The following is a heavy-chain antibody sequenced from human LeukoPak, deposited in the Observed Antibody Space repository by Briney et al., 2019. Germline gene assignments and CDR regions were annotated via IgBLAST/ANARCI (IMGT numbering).Heavy chain of an antibody. J-gene: IGHJ4*02. V-gene: IGHV4-59*01. CDR2: VYYSGST. CDR1: GGSISIYY. D-gene: IGHD3-10*01. CDR3: ARSELLWFGGVNSGFDY. Sequence: PSETLSLTCTVSGGSISIYYWGWIRQPPGKGLEWIGYVYYSGSTNYNPSLKRRVTISVDTSKNQFSLKLSSVTAADTAVYYCARSELLWFGGVNSGFDYWGQGTLVTVSS.